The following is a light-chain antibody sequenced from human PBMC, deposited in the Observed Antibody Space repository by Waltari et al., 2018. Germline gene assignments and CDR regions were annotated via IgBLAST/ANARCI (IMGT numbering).Light chain of an antibody. J-gene: IGKJ1*01. CDR2: WAS. CDR1: QSVFYSSNNRNY. CDR3: QQYYATPRT. Sequence: DIVMTQSPDSLAVSLGERATINCKSSQSVFYSSNNRNYLGWYQHKAGQPPKLLIYWASTRESRVPDRFSGSGSGTDFTLPISNLQAEDVAVYYCQQYYATPRTFGQGTKVAIK. V-gene: IGKV4-1*01.